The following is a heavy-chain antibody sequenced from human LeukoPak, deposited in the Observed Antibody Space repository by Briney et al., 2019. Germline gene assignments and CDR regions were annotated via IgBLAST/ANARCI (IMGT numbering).Heavy chain of an antibody. J-gene: IGHJ4*02. CDR1: GYTFTSYD. CDR3: ARVAYYDILTGIGY. CDR2: MNPNSGNT. D-gene: IGHD3-9*01. V-gene: IGHV1-8*01. Sequence: ASVKVSCKASGYTFTSYDINWVRQATGQGLEWMGWMNPNSGNTGYAQKFQGRVTMTRNTSISTAYMELSSLRSEDTAVHYCARVAYYDILTGIGYWGQGTLVTVSS.